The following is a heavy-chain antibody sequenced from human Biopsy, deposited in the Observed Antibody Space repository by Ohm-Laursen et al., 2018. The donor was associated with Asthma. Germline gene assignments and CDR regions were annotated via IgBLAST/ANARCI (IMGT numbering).Heavy chain of an antibody. D-gene: IGHD4-17*01. J-gene: IGHJ6*02. CDR3: AREVSTVDYGYYYFAMDV. CDR2: LIPVLGTP. V-gene: IGHV1-69*01. CDR1: GDSFSNYA. Sequence: GSSVKVSCKASGDSFSNYAISWVRQAPGQGLEWMGGLIPVLGTPDHAQMFEGRVTITAGESTSSAYMELSSLRSEDSAVYYCAREVSTVDYGYYYFAMDVWGQGTTVTVSS.